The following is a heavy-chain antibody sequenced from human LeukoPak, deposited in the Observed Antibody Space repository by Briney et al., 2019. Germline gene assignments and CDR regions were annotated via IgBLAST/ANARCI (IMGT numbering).Heavy chain of an antibody. CDR2: VYDTVST. CDR1: GGSISSYY. J-gene: IGHJ4*02. D-gene: IGHD3-22*01. V-gene: IGHV4-59*01. CDR3: VTYYYGSSAPKRNY. Sequence: SETLSLTCTVSGGSISSYYWNWIRQPPGKGLEWIGYVYDTVSTKYKPSLKSRVTISVDTSKNQFSLRVNSVTAADTAVYYCVTYYYGSSAPKRNYWGQGILVTVSS.